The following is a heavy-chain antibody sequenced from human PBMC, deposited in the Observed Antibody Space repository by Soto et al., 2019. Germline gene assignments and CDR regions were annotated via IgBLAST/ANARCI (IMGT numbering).Heavy chain of an antibody. D-gene: IGHD3-10*01. CDR1: GFTFSSYW. V-gene: IGHV3-13*01. J-gene: IGHJ5*02. Sequence: PGGSLRLSCAASGFTFSSYWMHWVRQAPGKGLEWVSGIGTLSDTFYAASVQGRFTISRQNAKNSVYLQMNSLRAGDTAFYYCARGRSFSYDSTPPPMFDPWGQGTLVTVSS. CDR2: IGTLSDT. CDR3: ARGRSFSYDSTPPPMFDP.